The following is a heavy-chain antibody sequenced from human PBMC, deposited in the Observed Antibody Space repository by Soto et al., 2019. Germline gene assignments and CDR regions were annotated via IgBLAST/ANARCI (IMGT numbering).Heavy chain of an antibody. J-gene: IGHJ4*02. CDR3: ARDPPGFHSAFDS. CDR1: GGSITSSSHF. D-gene: IGHD4-4*01. Sequence: SETLSLTCSASGGSITSSSHFWGWVRQPPGKGLEWIGTIYFTGNTYYTPSLKSRLTMSIDASKNQFSLQLNSVTPEDTAIYYCARDPPGFHSAFDSWGQGTLVTVSS. CDR2: IYFTGNT. V-gene: IGHV4-39*02.